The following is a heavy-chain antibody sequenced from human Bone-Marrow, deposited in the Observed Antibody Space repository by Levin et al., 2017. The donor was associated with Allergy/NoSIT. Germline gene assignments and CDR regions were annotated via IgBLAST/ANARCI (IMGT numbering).Heavy chain of an antibody. Sequence: GGSLRLSCAASGFDFEDDAMSWVRQPPGGGLEWVSFIRSKIYGGTPEYAASVKGRFTISRDDSKRIAYLEMNSLKAEDTAVYYCAIGPVFGGLQDAFDFWGQGTVVSVSS. CDR1: GFDFEDDA. J-gene: IGHJ3*01. D-gene: IGHD3-3*01. CDR2: IRSKIYGGTP. CDR3: AIGPVFGGLQDAFDF. V-gene: IGHV3-49*04.